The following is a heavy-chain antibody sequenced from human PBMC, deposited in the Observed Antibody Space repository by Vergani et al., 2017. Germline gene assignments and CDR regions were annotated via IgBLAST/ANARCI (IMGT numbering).Heavy chain of an antibody. CDR2: ISHDGSNK. J-gene: IGHJ6*02. D-gene: IGHD4-17*01. CDR1: GFTFSSYG. CDR3: AKDRDTVTNPFYYYYYGMDV. Sequence: QVQLVESGGGVVQPGRSLRLSCAASGFTFSSYGMHWVREAPGKGLEWVAVISHDGSNKYFADSVKGRFTISRDNSKNTLYLQMNSLRAEDTAVYYCAKDRDTVTNPFYYYYYGMDVWGQGTTVTVSS. V-gene: IGHV3-30*18.